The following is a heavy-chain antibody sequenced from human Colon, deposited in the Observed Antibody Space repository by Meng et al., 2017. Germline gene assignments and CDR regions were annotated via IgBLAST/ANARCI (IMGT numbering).Heavy chain of an antibody. J-gene: IGHJ5*02. CDR2: IYSSGRT. CDR1: GRSMVGYY. Sequence: VHVQEAGPGLVKPSETPALTCTVSGRSMVGYYWNWIRQPAGKGLEWIGHIYSSGRTNYNPSLKSRVTISVDSSKNQFSLNLTSVTAADTAVYFCARVQRFCTGGICSNWFDPWGQGTLVTVSS. D-gene: IGHD2-15*01. CDR3: ARVQRFCTGGICSNWFDP. V-gene: IGHV4-4*07.